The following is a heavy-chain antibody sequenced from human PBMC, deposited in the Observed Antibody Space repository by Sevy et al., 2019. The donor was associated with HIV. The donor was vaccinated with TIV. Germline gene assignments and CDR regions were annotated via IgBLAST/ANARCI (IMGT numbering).Heavy chain of an antibody. CDR2: INPDGSKI. D-gene: IGHD2-15*01. J-gene: IGHJ4*02. CDR1: AINIRDYW. Sequence: GGSLRLSCEASAINIRDYWMNWVRQAPGKGVEWVANINPDGSKIYYAHSVKGRFTISRDSAKNSVFLQMTSLRAEDTAVYYCVRAIQLAASYWGQGMLVTVSS. V-gene: IGHV3-7*02. CDR3: VRAIQLAASY.